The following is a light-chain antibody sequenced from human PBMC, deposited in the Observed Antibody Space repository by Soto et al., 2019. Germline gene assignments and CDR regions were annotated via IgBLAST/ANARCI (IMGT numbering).Light chain of an antibody. CDR2: DDS. Sequence: SYELTQPPSVSVAPGQTARITCGGNNIGSKSVHWYQQKPGQAPVLVVYDDSDRPSGIPEPFSGSNSGNTATLTISRVEAGDEADYYCQVWDTSSDHPYYVFGAGTKVTVL. CDR3: QVWDTSSDHPYYV. J-gene: IGLJ1*01. CDR1: NIGSKS. V-gene: IGLV3-21*02.